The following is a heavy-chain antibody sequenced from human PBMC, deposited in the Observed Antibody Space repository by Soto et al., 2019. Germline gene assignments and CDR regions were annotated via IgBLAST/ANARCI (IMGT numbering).Heavy chain of an antibody. D-gene: IGHD2-15*01. V-gene: IGHV3-23*01. CDR3: AKANRHFSGNNCYYFAY. Sequence: EVQLLESGGGLVQPGGSLRLSCAASGFTFSTYGMNWVRQAPGKGLEWVSTISSTDNSGGTYYADSVQGRFTISRDNSKNTLYLQMNSMTAECTAVYYFAKANRHFSGNNCYYFAYWGQGTRFPVSS. J-gene: IGHJ4*02. CDR1: GFTFSTYG. CDR2: ISSTDNSGGT.